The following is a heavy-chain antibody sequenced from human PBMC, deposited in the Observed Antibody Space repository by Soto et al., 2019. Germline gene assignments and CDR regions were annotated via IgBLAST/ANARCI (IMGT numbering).Heavy chain of an antibody. Sequence: QVQLQESGPGLVKPSQTLSLTCTVSAGSISSGDYYWTWIRQPPGKGLEWIGYIYYSGSTYYNPSLKSRVTISVDTSKNQFSLKLSSVTAADTAVYYCARGWGLRVIRESPFDHWGQGTLVTVSS. CDR3: ARGWGLRVIRESPFDH. V-gene: IGHV4-30-4*01. CDR2: IYYSGST. J-gene: IGHJ4*02. CDR1: AGSISSGDYY. D-gene: IGHD3-16*01.